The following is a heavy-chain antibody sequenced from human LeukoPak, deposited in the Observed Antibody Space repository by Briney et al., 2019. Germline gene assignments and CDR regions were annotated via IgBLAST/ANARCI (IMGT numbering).Heavy chain of an antibody. V-gene: IGHV1-69*05. J-gene: IGHJ4*02. CDR1: GGTFSSYA. CDR3: ARGTMATITAH. CDR2: IIPIFGTA. D-gene: IGHD5-24*01. Sequence: ASVKVSCKASGGTFSSYAISWVRQAPGQGLEWMGRIIPIFGTANYAQKFQGRVTITTDESTSTAYMELSSLRSEETAVYYCARGTMATITAHWGQGTLVTVSS.